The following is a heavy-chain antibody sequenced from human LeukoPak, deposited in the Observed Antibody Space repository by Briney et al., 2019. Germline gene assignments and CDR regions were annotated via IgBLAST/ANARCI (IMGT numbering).Heavy chain of an antibody. CDR1: GPSIGSYS. CDR2: VYYSGST. CDR3: ARLKASDAFDI. J-gene: IGHJ3*02. V-gene: IGHV4-59*08. Sequence: PSQTLSLTCTVSGPSIGSYSCNWIRQSPGAGLECIGYVYYSGSTMYNPSLRSRVTISVDTSKNQFSLKLSSVTAADTAVYYCARLKASDAFDIWGQGTMVTVSS. D-gene: IGHD2-2*01.